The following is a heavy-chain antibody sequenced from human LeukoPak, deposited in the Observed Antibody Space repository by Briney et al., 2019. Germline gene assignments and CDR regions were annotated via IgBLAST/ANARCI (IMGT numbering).Heavy chain of an antibody. J-gene: IGHJ4*02. CDR2: ISGSGGST. V-gene: IGHV3-23*01. D-gene: IGHD1-26*01. CDR3: VRQTLGASGLDH. CDR1: GFTFRSYA. Sequence: GGSLRLSCAASGFTFRSYAMSWVRQAPGKGLEWVSAISGSGGSTYYADSVKGRFTISRDNSKDTLFLHMGSLRVDDTALYYCVRQTLGASGLDHWGQGVLVTVSS.